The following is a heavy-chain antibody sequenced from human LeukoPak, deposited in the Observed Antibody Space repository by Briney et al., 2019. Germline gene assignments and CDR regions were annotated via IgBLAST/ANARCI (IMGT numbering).Heavy chain of an antibody. V-gene: IGHV3-21*01. CDR3: ARESGSTSPDGMDV. Sequence: GGSLRLSCAASGFTFSSYSMNWVRQAPGKGLEWVSSISSSSSYIYYADSVKGQFTISRDNAKDSLYLQMNSLRAEDTAVYYCARESGSTSPDGMDVWGQGTTVTVSS. CDR2: ISSSSSYI. D-gene: IGHD2-2*01. CDR1: GFTFSSYS. J-gene: IGHJ6*02.